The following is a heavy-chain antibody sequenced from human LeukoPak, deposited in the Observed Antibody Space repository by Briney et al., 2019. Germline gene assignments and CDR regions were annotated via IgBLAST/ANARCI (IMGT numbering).Heavy chain of an antibody. CDR2: INHSGST. Sequence: SETLSLTCAVYGGSFSGYYWSWIRQPPGKGLEWNGEINHSGSTNYNPSLKSRVTISVDTSKNQFSLKLSSVTAADTAVYYCASHYDSSGYYYAYWGQGTLVTVSS. CDR3: ASHYDSSGYYYAY. J-gene: IGHJ4*02. CDR1: GGSFSGYY. D-gene: IGHD3-22*01. V-gene: IGHV4-34*01.